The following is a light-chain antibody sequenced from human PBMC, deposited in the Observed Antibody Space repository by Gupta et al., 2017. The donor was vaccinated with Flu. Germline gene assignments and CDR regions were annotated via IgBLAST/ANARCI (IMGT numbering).Light chain of an antibody. CDR2: EVS. Sequence: SSLTQPASVSGSPGQDIDIPSTGTSTDIGGYYSVSWYQQHPGKAPNLILFEVSRRPAVSADCFSGSTCDNTSSLTIAGLPADEEAFYYCSSDTNANPLVVFGGGTKLTVL. J-gene: IGLJ2*01. CDR3: SSDTNANPLVV. CDR1: STDIGGYYS. V-gene: IGLV2-14*01.